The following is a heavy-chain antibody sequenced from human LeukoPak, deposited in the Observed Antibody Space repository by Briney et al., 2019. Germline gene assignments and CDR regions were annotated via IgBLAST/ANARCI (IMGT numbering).Heavy chain of an antibody. Sequence: PGRSLRLSCAASGFTFSSYGMHWVRQAPGKGLEWVAVISYDGSNKYYADSVKGRFTISRDNAKNSLYLQMNSLRAEDTAVYYCARDRQQLDAFDIWGQGTMVTVSS. J-gene: IGHJ3*02. CDR1: GFTFSSYG. CDR3: ARDRQQLDAFDI. D-gene: IGHD6-13*01. CDR2: ISYDGSNK. V-gene: IGHV3-30*03.